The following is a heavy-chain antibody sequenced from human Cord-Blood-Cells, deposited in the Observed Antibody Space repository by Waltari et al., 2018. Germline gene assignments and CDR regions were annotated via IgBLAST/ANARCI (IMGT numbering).Heavy chain of an antibody. CDR3: ARIGPAGIAAAGTLSAFDY. CDR2: IKQDGSEK. D-gene: IGHD6-13*01. V-gene: IGHV3-7*01. Sequence: EVQLVESGGGLVQPGGSLRLSCAASGFTFSSYWMSWVRQAPGKGLEWVANIKQDGSEKYYVDSVKGRFTISRDNAKNSLYLQMNSLRAEDTAVYYCARIGPAGIAAAGTLSAFDYWGQGTLVTVSS. CDR1: GFTFSSYW. J-gene: IGHJ4*02.